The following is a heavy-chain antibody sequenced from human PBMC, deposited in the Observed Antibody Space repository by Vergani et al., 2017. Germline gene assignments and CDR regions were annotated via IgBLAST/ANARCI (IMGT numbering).Heavy chain of an antibody. CDR1: GFTFSDYY. J-gene: IGHJ6*02. D-gene: IGHD6-19*01. V-gene: IGHV3-11*06. Sequence: QVQLVESGGGLVKTGGSLRLSCAASGFTFSDYYMSWIRQAPGKGLEWVSYISSSSSYTNYADSVKGRFTISRDNAKNSLYLQMNSLRAEDTAVYYCARERYSSGWYECRRYGMDVWGQGTTVTVSS. CDR2: ISSSSSYT. CDR3: ARERYSSGWYECRRYGMDV.